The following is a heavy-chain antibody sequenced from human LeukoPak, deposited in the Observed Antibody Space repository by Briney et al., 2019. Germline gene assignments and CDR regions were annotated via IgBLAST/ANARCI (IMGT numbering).Heavy chain of an antibody. CDR3: ARGVIAAAVWFDP. CDR2: INHSGST. Sequence: SETLSLTCAVYGGSFSGYYWSWIRQPPGKGLEWIGEINHSGSTNYNPSLKSRVTISVDTSKNQLSLKLSSVTAADTAVYYCARGVIAAAVWFDPWGQGTLVTVSS. V-gene: IGHV4-34*01. D-gene: IGHD6-13*01. J-gene: IGHJ5*02. CDR1: GGSFSGYY.